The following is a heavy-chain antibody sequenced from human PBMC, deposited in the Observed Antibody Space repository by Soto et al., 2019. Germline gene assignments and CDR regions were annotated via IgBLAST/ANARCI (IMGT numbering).Heavy chain of an antibody. CDR3: AREWSGFNV. V-gene: IGHV1-69*13. CDR2: IVPVFGRP. Sequence: SVKVSCKASGGSFSNFGISWVRQAPGQGLEWMGGIVPVFGRPNYAQRFRGRLTITADESTSTAYMELISLRSDDTAVYYCAREWSGFNVWGQGTQVTVSS. CDR1: GGSFSNFG. J-gene: IGHJ4*02. D-gene: IGHD3-3*01.